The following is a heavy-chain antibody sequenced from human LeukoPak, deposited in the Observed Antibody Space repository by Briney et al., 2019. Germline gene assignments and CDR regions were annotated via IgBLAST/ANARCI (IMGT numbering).Heavy chain of an antibody. CDR1: GFTFSIYS. V-gene: IGHV3-21*01. J-gene: IGHJ4*02. CDR3: ARDHYDILTGYDPIFDY. Sequence: GGSLRPSCAASGFTFSIYSMNCVRQAPGKGLEWLSSISSSSSYINYADSTKGRFTISRNNAKDSLYLQMNSLRAEDTAVYYCARDHYDILTGYDPIFDYWGQGPLVTVSS. CDR2: ISSSSSYI. D-gene: IGHD3-9*01.